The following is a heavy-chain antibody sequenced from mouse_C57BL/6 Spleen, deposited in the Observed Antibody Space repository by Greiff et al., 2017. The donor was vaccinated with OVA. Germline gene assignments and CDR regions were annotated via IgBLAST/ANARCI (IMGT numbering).Heavy chain of an antibody. CDR3: ARDYYGSYYAMDY. Sequence: QVQLQHSFSSLVRPRPPATPSSQAPAYTFTDYYINWVKQRPGQGLEWIARIYPGSGNTYYNEKFKGKATLTAEKSSSTAYMQLSSLTSEDSAVYFCARDYYGSYYAMDYWGQGTSVTVSS. J-gene: IGHJ4*01. V-gene: IGHV1-76*01. D-gene: IGHD1-1*01. CDR1: AYTFTDYY. CDR2: IYPGSGNT.